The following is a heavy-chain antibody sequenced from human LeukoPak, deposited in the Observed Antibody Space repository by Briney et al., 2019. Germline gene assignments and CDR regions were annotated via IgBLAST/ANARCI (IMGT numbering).Heavy chain of an antibody. CDR1: GYTFTSYG. Sequence: ASVKVSCKASGYTFTSYGFSWVRQAPGQGLEWMGWISGYNGYTYNSQKFLNRVTMTTDTSTTTAYLELRSLKSDDMAVYYCARVNMVGPILEDYYFYMDVWGKGTAVTVSS. D-gene: IGHD1-26*01. CDR3: ARVNMVGPILEDYYFYMDV. J-gene: IGHJ6*03. CDR2: ISGYNGYT. V-gene: IGHV1-18*03.